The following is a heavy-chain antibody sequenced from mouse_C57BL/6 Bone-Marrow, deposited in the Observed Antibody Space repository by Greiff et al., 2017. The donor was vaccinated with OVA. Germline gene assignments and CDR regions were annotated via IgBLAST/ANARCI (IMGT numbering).Heavy chain of an antibody. J-gene: IGHJ4*01. CDR3: ARDARGVMDY. V-gene: IGHV7-1*01. CDR1: GFTFSDFY. CDR2: SRNKANDYTT. Sequence: EVQVVESGGGLVQSGRSLRLSCATSGFTFSDFYMEWVRQAPGKGLEWIAASRNKANDYTTEYSASVKGRFIVSRDTSQSILYLQMNALRAEDTAIYYCARDARGVMDYWGQGTSVTVSS.